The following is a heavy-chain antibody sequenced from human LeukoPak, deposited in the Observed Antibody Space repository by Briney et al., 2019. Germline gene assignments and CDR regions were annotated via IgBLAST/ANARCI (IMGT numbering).Heavy chain of an antibody. Sequence: KTSETLSLTCTVSGGSISSYYWSWIRQPPGKGLEWIGYIYYSGSTNYNPSLKSRVTISVDTSKNQFSLKLSSVTAADTAVYYCASSAGYGYNYPGLDYWGQGTLVTVSS. CDR3: ASSAGYGYNYPGLDY. CDR1: GGSISSYY. D-gene: IGHD5-24*01. J-gene: IGHJ4*02. CDR2: IYYSGST. V-gene: IGHV4-59*01.